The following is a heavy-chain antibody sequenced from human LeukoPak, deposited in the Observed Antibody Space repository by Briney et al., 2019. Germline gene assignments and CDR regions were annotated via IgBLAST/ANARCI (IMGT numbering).Heavy chain of an antibody. D-gene: IGHD6-6*01. CDR1: GFTFSSYS. V-gene: IGHV3-48*01. Sequence: GGSLRLFCAASGFTFSSYSMNWVRQAPGKGLEWVSYISSSSSTIYYADSVKGRFTISRDNAKNSLYLQMNSLRAEDTAVYYCAILSSIAARDAFDIWGQGTMVTVSS. CDR2: ISSSSSTI. J-gene: IGHJ3*02. CDR3: AILSSIAARDAFDI.